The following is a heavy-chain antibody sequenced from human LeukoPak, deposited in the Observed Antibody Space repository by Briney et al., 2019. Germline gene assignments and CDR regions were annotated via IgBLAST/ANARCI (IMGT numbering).Heavy chain of an antibody. CDR1: GYSFSSYW. Sequence: GESLKISCKGSGYSFSSYWIGWVRQTPGKGLEWVGNIFPVDSDTRYGPSFQGQVTMSVDKSTSIAYLQWRSLKASDTAIYYCAKGERVGASDAFDVWGQGTIVTVSS. CDR3: AKGERVGASDAFDV. V-gene: IGHV5-51*01. J-gene: IGHJ3*01. D-gene: IGHD1-26*01. CDR2: IFPVDSDT.